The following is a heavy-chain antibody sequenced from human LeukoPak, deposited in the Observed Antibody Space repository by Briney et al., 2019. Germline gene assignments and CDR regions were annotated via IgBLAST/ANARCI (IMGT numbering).Heavy chain of an antibody. CDR1: GGTFSSYG. V-gene: IGHV1-69*13. CDR3: ARGTPYSSASYYNYSYGMDV. D-gene: IGHD6-25*01. J-gene: IGHJ6*02. CDR2: IIPIFGTA. Sequence: SVKVSCKASGGTFSSYGISWVRQAPGQGLEWMGGIIPIFGTANYAQKFQGRVTITADESTSTAYMELSSLRSEYTAVYFCARGTPYSSASYYNYSYGMDVWGQGTTVTVSS.